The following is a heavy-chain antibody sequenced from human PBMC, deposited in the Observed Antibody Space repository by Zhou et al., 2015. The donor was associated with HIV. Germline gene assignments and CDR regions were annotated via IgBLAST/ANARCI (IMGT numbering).Heavy chain of an antibody. V-gene: IGHV3-23*04. D-gene: IGHD3-22*01. CDR3: AKARTRYYDSSGNYGMDV. CDR1: GFTFSSYG. CDR2: ISGSGGST. Sequence: VQLVESGGGVVQPGRSLRLSCAASGFTFSSYGMHWVRQAPGKGLEWVSAISGSGGSTYYADSVKGRFTISRDNSKNTLYLQMNSLRAEDTAVYYCAKARTRYYDSSGNYGMDVWGQGTTVTVSS. J-gene: IGHJ6*02.